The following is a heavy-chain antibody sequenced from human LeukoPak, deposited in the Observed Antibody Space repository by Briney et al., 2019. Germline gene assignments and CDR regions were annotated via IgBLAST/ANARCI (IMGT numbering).Heavy chain of an antibody. CDR3: ATLDY. J-gene: IGHJ4*02. Sequence: SETLSLTCTVSGGSISSYYWSWIRQPPGKGLEWIGYIYYSGSTNYNPSLKSRVTISVDTSKNQFSLKLSSVTAADTAVYYCATLDYWGQGTLVTVSS. CDR1: GGSISSYY. V-gene: IGHV4-59*12. CDR2: IYYSGST.